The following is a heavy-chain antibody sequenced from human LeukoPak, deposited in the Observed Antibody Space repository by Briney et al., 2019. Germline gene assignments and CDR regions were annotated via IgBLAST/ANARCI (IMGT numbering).Heavy chain of an antibody. CDR2: IYYGGST. J-gene: IGHJ5*02. CDR3: AREQDNWFDP. CDR1: GGSISSGGYY. V-gene: IGHV4-31*03. Sequence: SETLSLTCTVSGGSISSGGYYWSWIRQHPGKGLEWIGYIYYGGSTYYNPSLKSRVTISVDTSKNQFSLKLSSVTAADTAVYYCAREQDNWFDPWGQGTLVTVSS.